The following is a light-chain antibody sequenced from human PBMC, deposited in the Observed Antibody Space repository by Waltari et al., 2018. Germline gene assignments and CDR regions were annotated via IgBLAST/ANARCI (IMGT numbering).Light chain of an antibody. V-gene: IGKV3-20*01. CDR3: QHYVRLPVT. CDR1: QSVGRT. CDR2: GAS. J-gene: IGKJ1*01. Sequence: EILFTRSAGTLSFSPGEIATLSCRTSQSVGRTLAWYQQKPGQAPRLLIYGASIRATGIPDRFSGSGSGTDFSLTISRLEPEDFAVYYCQHYVRLPVTFGQGTKVEIK.